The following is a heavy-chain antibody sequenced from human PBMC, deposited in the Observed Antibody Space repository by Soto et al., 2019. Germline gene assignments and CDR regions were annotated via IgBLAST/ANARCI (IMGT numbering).Heavy chain of an antibody. J-gene: IGHJ4*02. CDR3: ARAYEGDYFDC. CDR1: GFTFSSYA. CDR2: ISYDGSNK. D-gene: IGHD3-16*01. Sequence: QVQLVESGGGVVQPGRSLRLSCAASGFTFSSYAMHWVRQAPGKGLEWVAVISYDGSNKYYADSVKGRFTISRDNSKNPLYLQMNSLRAEDTAVYYCARAYEGDYFDCWGQGTLVTVSS. V-gene: IGHV3-30-3*01.